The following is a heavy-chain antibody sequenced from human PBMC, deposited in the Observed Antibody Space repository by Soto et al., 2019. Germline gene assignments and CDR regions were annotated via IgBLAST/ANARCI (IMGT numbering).Heavy chain of an antibody. CDR3: AGAVVAGVVDY. CDR1: GFSFSSYD. V-gene: IGHV3-13*01. Sequence: PGGSLRLSCAASGFSFSSYDMHWVRQATGEGLEWVSAIGSAGDTYYPDSVKGRFTISRENAKNSLYLQMNSLRAGDTAVYFCAGAVVAGVVDYWGQGTLVTVSS. CDR2: IGSAGDT. D-gene: IGHD6-19*01. J-gene: IGHJ4*02.